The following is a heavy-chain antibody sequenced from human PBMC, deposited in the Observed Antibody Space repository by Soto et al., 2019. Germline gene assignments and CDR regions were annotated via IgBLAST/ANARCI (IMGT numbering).Heavy chain of an antibody. Sequence: SSETLSLTCAVSGGSISSGGYSWIWIRQPPGKGLEWIGYIYHSGSTYYNPSLKSRVTISVDRSKNQFSLKLSSVTAADTAVYYCARVFSYYDSSGGALEIIDYWGQGALVTSPQ. CDR3: ARVFSYYDSSGGALEIIDY. CDR1: GGSISSGGYS. D-gene: IGHD3-22*01. CDR2: IYHSGST. J-gene: IGHJ4*02. V-gene: IGHV4-30-2*01.